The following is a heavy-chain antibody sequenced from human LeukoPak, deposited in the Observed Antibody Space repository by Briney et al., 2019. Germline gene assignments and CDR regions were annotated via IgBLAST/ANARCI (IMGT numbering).Heavy chain of an antibody. J-gene: IGHJ6*02. CDR1: GGTFSSYA. Sequence: ASVEVSCKASGGTFSSYAISWVRQAPGQGLEWMGGIIPIFGTANYAQKFQGRVTITADESTSTAYMELSSLRSEDTAVYYCASSWRKLRFLLPQYYYGMDVWGQGTTVTVSS. CDR2: IIPIFGTA. D-gene: IGHD3-3*01. CDR3: ASSWRKLRFLLPQYYYGMDV. V-gene: IGHV1-69*13.